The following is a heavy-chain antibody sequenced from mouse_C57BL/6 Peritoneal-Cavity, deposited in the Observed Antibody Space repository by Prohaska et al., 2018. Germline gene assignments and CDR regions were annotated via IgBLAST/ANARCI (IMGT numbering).Heavy chain of an antibody. J-gene: IGHJ3*01. V-gene: IGHV4-1*01. CDR2: INSESMTI. D-gene: IGHD2-5*01. CDR3: ATYYSNDWFAY. CDR1: GIDFSRYW. Sequence: EVKLLQSGGGLVQPGGSLTLSCAASGIDFSRYWMSWVRRAPGKGLEWIGEINSESMTINYAPSLKDKFIISRYNGKNTLYLQMSKVRSEDTALYYCATYYSNDWFAYWGQVTLVTVSA.